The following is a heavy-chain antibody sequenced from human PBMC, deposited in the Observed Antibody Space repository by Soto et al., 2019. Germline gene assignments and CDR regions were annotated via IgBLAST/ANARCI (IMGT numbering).Heavy chain of an antibody. J-gene: IGHJ6*02. V-gene: IGHV1-3*05. Sequence: QVQLVQSGAEEQKPGASVKISCKASGYIFTSYAIHWVRQAPGQRLEWMGWINTGSGNTKYSQKGQGSVTITRDTSATTAYMELSSLRSEDTAVYYCARETDLVLVPAATDFYYYALDVWGQGTTVTVSS. CDR2: INTGSGNT. D-gene: IGHD2-2*01. CDR1: GYIFTSYA. CDR3: ARETDLVLVPAATDFYYYALDV.